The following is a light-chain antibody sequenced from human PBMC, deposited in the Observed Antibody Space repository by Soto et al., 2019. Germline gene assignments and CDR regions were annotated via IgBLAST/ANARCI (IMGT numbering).Light chain of an antibody. CDR1: SSDVGGYNY. CDR2: DVS. V-gene: IGLV2-11*01. J-gene: IGLJ3*02. CDR3: CSYAGRWV. Sequence: QSALTQPRSVSGSPGQSVTISCTGTSSDVGGYNYVSWYQQHPGKAPKLMIYDVSKWPSGVPDRFSGSKSGNTASLTISGLQAEDEADYYCCSYAGRWVFGGGTKVTVL.